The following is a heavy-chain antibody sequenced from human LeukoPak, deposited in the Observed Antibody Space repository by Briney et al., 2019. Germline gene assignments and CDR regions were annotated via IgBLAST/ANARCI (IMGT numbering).Heavy chain of an antibody. CDR1: GGSISSSSYY. CDR3: ARGTYYDYVWGSYPDY. V-gene: IGHV4-39*07. J-gene: IGHJ4*02. Sequence: SETLSLTCTVSGGSISSSSYYWGWIRQPPGKGLEWIGSIYYSGSTYYNPSLKSRVTISVDTSKDQFSLKLSSVTAADTAVYYCARGTYYDYVWGSYPDYWGQGTLVTVSS. CDR2: IYYSGST. D-gene: IGHD3-16*02.